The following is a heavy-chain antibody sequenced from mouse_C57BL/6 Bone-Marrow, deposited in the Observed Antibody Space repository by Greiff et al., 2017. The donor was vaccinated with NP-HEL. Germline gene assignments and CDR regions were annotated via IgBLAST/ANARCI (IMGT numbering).Heavy chain of an antibody. Sequence: EVKLQESGGGLVKPGGSLKLSCAASGFTFSDYGMHWVRQAPEKGLEWVAYISSGSSTIYYADTVKGRFTISRDNAKNTLFLQMTSLRSEDTAMYYCARQEDGYYFWYFDVWGTGTTVTVSS. J-gene: IGHJ1*03. CDR3: ARQEDGYYFWYFDV. D-gene: IGHD2-3*01. V-gene: IGHV5-17*01. CDR2: ISSGSSTI. CDR1: GFTFSDYG.